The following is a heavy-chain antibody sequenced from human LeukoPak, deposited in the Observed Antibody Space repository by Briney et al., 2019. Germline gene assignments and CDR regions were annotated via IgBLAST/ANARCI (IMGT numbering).Heavy chain of an antibody. CDR2: ISSSGSTI. D-gene: IGHD4-17*01. J-gene: IGHJ4*02. CDR3: ARESRTTVTFDY. CDR1: GFTFSSYE. V-gene: IGHV3-48*03. Sequence: GGSLRLSCAASGFTFSSYEMNWVRQAPGKGLEWVSYISSSGSTIYYADSVKGRFTISRDNAKNSIYLQMDSLRADDTAVYYCARESRTTVTFDYWGQGTLVTVSS.